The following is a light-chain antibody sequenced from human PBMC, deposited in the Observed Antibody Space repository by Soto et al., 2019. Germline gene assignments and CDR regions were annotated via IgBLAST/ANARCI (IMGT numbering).Light chain of an antibody. Sequence: DIQMTQSPSSLSASVGDRVTITCRASQGISNYLALYQQQPGKGPKLLIYVASTLQSGVPSRFRGSGSGTDFTLTISGLQPEDAATCYCQQYNSAPWTFGQGTKVEIK. V-gene: IGKV1-27*01. CDR2: VAS. J-gene: IGKJ1*01. CDR1: QGISNY. CDR3: QQYNSAPWT.